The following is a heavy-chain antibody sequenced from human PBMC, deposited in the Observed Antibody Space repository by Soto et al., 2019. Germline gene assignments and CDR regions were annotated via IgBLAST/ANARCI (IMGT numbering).Heavy chain of an antibody. D-gene: IGHD2-21*02. Sequence: PSETLSLTCRVSDGSMNSDSSYWGWIRQPPGKGLEWIGVINHSGSTYHNLSLKGRVTMSVDASRNQFSLKLTSMTAADTAVYYCARQRTSVVTQAYFDVWGPGSLVTVSS. V-gene: IGHV4-39*01. CDR2: INHSGST. CDR1: DGSMNSDSSY. J-gene: IGHJ4*02. CDR3: ARQRTSVVTQAYFDV.